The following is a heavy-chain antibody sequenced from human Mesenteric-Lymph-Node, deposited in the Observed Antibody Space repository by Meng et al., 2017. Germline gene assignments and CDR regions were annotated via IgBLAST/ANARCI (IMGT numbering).Heavy chain of an antibody. J-gene: IGHJ3*02. D-gene: IGHD1-1*01. CDR3: ARGELERSFRSPGTHDAFDI. V-gene: IGHV3-21*01. Sequence: GGSLRLSCAASGFTFSSYSMNWVRQAPGKGLEWVSSISSSSSYIYYADSVKGRFTISRDNAKNSLYLQMNSLRAEDTAVYYCARGELERSFRSPGTHDAFDIWGQGTMVTV. CDR1: GFTFSSYS. CDR2: ISSSSSYI.